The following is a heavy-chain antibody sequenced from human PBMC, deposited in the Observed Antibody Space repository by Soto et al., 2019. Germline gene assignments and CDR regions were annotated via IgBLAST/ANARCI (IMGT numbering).Heavy chain of an antibody. Sequence: SETLSLTCTVAGGSISSTNYDWSWIRRHPGKGLEWIGYIYYNGNTYYNPSLKSRVTISVDTSKNQFSLKLSSVTAADTAVYYCAGGNSSRWYWFDPWGQGTLVTVSS. V-gene: IGHV4-31*03. CDR1: GGSISSTNYD. CDR2: IYYNGNT. CDR3: AGGNSSRWYWFDP. D-gene: IGHD6-13*01. J-gene: IGHJ5*02.